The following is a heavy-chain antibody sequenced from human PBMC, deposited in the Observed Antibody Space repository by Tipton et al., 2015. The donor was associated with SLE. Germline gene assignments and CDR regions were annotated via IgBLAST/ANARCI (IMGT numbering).Heavy chain of an antibody. CDR3: ARGLVTWRGAIVGVDV. Sequence: TLSLTCSVSGGSVRSNYWIWIRQPPGKGLEWTGYISHGGGSNYNPSLKSRVTISIDTAKNQFSLKLTSVTAADTAVYYCARGLVTWRGAIVGVDVWGQGTSVNVSS. J-gene: IGHJ6*02. D-gene: IGHD2-21*02. CDR1: GGSVRSNY. CDR2: ISHGGGS. V-gene: IGHV4-59*08.